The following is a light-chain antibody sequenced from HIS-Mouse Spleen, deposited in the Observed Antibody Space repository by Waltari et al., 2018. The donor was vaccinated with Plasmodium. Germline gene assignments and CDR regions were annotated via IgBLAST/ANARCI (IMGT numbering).Light chain of an antibody. Sequence: DIVMTQSPDSLAVSLGERATINCKSSPSVLYSSNNKSYLAWYQQKPGQPPKLLIYWASTRESGVPDRFSGSGSGTDFTLTISSLQAEDVAVYYCQQYYSTPPYTFGQGTKLEIK. CDR1: PSVLYSSNNKSY. J-gene: IGKJ2*01. CDR2: WAS. V-gene: IGKV4-1*01. CDR3: QQYYSTPPYT.